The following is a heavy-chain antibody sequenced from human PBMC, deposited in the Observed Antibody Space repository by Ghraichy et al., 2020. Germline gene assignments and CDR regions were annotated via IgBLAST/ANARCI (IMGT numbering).Heavy chain of an antibody. CDR1: GFTFSSYS. CDR3: ARDGGYSSGWLNFDY. D-gene: IGHD6-19*01. CDR2: ISSSSSYI. Sequence: GGSLRLSCAASGFTFSSYSMNWVRQAPGKGLEWVSSISSSSSYIYYADSVKGRFTISRDNAKNSLYLQMNSLRAEDTAVYYCARDGGYSSGWLNFDYWGQGTLVTVSS. V-gene: IGHV3-21*01. J-gene: IGHJ4*02.